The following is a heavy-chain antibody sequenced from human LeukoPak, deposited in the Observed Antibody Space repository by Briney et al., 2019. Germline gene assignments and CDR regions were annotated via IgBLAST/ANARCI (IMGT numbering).Heavy chain of an antibody. V-gene: IGHV3-7*01. Sequence: GGSLRLSCAASGFIFNKYWMTWVRQAPGKGLEWVANIKKDGSQKSYVDSVEGRFTISRDNAQNSLYLQMNSLIAEDTAVYYCARDGDFDAFDIWGQGTMVTVSS. J-gene: IGHJ3*02. D-gene: IGHD4-17*01. CDR1: GFIFNKYW. CDR2: IKKDGSQK. CDR3: ARDGDFDAFDI.